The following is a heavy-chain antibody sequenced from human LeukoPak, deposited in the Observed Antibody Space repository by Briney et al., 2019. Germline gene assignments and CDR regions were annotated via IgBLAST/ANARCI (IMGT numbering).Heavy chain of an antibody. J-gene: IGHJ4*02. Sequence: ASVKVSCKASGYTFAGYYMHWVRQAPGQGLEWMGWINPNSGGTNYAQKFQGRVTMTTDTSTSTAYMELRSLRSDDTAVYYCARVNYYDSSGYYSFGYWGQGTLVTVSS. D-gene: IGHD3-22*01. CDR1: GYTFAGYY. CDR2: INPNSGGT. V-gene: IGHV1-2*02. CDR3: ARVNYYDSSGYYSFGY.